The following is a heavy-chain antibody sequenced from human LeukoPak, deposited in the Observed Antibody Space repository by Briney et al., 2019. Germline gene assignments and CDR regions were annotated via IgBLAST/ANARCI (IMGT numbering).Heavy chain of an antibody. CDR2: IYYSGST. CDR1: GGSISSYY. J-gene: IGHJ6*02. CDR3: ARLGAATAINGMDV. Sequence: SETLSLTCTVSGGSISSYYWSWIRQPPGKGLVWIGYIYYSGSTNYNPSLKSRVTISVDTSKNQFSLKLSSVTAADTAVYYCARLGAATAINGMDVWGQGTTVTVSS. V-gene: IGHV4-59*08. D-gene: IGHD2-21*02.